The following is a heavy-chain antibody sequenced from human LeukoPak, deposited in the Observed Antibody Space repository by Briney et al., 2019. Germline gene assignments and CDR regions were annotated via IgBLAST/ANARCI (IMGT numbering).Heavy chain of an antibody. V-gene: IGHV4-59*01. Sequence: PSETLSLTCTVSGGSISSYYWSWIRQPPGKGLEWIGYIYYSGSTNYNPSLKSRVTISVDTSKNQFSLKLSSVTAADTAAYYCARVRQQLVSNWFDPWGQGTPVTVSS. CDR3: ARVRQQLVSNWFDP. D-gene: IGHD6-13*01. CDR1: GGSISSYY. J-gene: IGHJ5*02. CDR2: IYYSGST.